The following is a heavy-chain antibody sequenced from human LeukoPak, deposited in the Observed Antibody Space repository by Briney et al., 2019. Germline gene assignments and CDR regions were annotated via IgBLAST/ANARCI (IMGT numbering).Heavy chain of an antibody. D-gene: IGHD2-2*02. J-gene: IGHJ6*02. Sequence: ASVTVSCMASGGSFSRNAISWVRQAPGQGLDWVGLLIPSLCIATYAQKFQGRVTITADRSTSTAYMELSSLRSEDTAVYYCARIQAVGVPVAIDAYYSYGMDVWGQGTAVTVSS. CDR2: LIPSLCIA. CDR1: GGSFSRNA. V-gene: IGHV1-69*10. CDR3: ARIQAVGVPVAIDAYYSYGMDV.